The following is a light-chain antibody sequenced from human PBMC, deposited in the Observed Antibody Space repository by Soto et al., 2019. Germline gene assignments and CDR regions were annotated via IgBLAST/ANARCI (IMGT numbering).Light chain of an antibody. CDR1: QSVSNS. CDR2: DAS. J-gene: IGKJ4*01. V-gene: IGKV3-11*01. Sequence: EIVLTQSPATLSLSPGGRATLSCRASQSVSNSLAWYQQQPGQPPRLLIYDASYRATGVPARFSGSGSETDFTLTISSLEPEDFAVYYCQQRASWPPFTFGGGNKVE. CDR3: QQRASWPPFT.